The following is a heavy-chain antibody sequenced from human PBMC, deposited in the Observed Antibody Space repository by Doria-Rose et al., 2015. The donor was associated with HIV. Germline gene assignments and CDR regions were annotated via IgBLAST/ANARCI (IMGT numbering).Heavy chain of an antibody. J-gene: IGHJ4*02. D-gene: IGHD3-10*01. CDR1: GFTFSSHR. CDR2: ISSTSAYI. Sequence: VQLQESGGGLVRSGGSLRLSCATSGFTFSSHRINWVRQAPGKELEWVSSISSTSAYINYADSVRGRFTISRDNARNSLYLQMDSLRAEDTAIYYCATGVTLDYWGQGTLVTVSS. CDR3: ATGVTLDY. V-gene: IGHV3-21*01.